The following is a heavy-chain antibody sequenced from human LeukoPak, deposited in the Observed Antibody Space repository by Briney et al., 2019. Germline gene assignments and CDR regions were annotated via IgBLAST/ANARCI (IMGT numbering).Heavy chain of an antibody. V-gene: IGHV3-30*02. J-gene: IGHJ5*02. CDR1: GFTFNTYG. CDR3: AKDWGDYAHKTANWFDP. CDR2: IRYDGSNK. Sequence: GGSLRLSCAASGFTFNTYGMHWVRQAPGRGLQWVAFIRYDGSNKYYADSVKGRFTISRDNSNNTLYLQMNGLRPEDTAVYYCAKDWGDYAHKTANWFDPWGQGTLVTVS. D-gene: IGHD4-17*01.